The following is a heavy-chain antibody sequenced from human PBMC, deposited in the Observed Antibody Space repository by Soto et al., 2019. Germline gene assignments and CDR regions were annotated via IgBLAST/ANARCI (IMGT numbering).Heavy chain of an antibody. V-gene: IGHV3-30*04. J-gene: IGHJ4*02. CDR1: GIMFSSYA. CDR2: VSFDGGNK. Sequence: GRSLRLSCAASGIMFSSYAMHWVRQAPGKGLEWVAVVSFDGGNKYYADSVKGRFTISRENSKSTVYLEMDGLRPDDTAVYYCARVAQYSSAWCYFDYSGPGVVVTV. D-gene: IGHD6-13*01. CDR3: ARVAQYSSAWCYFDY.